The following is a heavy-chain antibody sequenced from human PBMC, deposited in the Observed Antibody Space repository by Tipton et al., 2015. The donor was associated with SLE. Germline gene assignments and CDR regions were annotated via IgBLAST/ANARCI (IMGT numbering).Heavy chain of an antibody. Sequence: TLSLTCTVSGVSIGSGGYYWSWIRQHPGQGLEYIGYIYYSGTSYCIPSLKSRVTISVDTSKNQFSLKLSSVTAADTAVYYCARCYSNYEYFQHWGQGTLVTVSS. CDR2: IYYSGTS. J-gene: IGHJ1*01. D-gene: IGHD4-11*01. V-gene: IGHV4-31*03. CDR3: ARCYSNYEYFQH. CDR1: GVSIGSGGYY.